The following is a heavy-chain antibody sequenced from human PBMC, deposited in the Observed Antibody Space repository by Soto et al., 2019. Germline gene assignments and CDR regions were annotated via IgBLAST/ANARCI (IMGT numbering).Heavy chain of an antibody. CDR1: GGFITSGGYY. Sequence: TLSLTCNVSGGFITSGGYYWSRIRQRTGKGRECIVYIYESGSTYDNSSHKSLVTLSVDTSKNQFSLKLSSVTAADTAVYYGAREEICGGDGDLFDCWGQGTLVTVSS. CDR3: AREEICGGDGDLFDC. J-gene: IGHJ4*01. CDR2: IYESGST. V-gene: IGHV4-31*01. D-gene: IGHD2-21*02.